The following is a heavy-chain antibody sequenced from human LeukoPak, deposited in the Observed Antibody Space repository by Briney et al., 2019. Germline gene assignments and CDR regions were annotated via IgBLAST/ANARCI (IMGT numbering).Heavy chain of an antibody. J-gene: IGHJ4*02. V-gene: IGHV1-2*02. CDR2: ININSGDT. Sequence: ASVKASCKASGYTFSEYYIHWVRQAPGQGLEWLGWININSGDTKSPQKFQGRVTMTRDTSIFTAYMELSGLRSDDTAVYYCARAVADTEGAGYWGQGTLVTVSS. CDR1: GYTFSEYY. CDR3: ARAVADTEGAGY. D-gene: IGHD6-19*01.